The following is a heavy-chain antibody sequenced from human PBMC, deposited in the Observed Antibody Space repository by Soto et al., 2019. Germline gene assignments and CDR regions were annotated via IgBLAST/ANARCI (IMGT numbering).Heavy chain of an antibody. CDR2: ITSSSDTI. J-gene: IGHJ6*02. V-gene: IGHV3-48*02. D-gene: IGHD3-22*01. CDR3: ARVVVVIPPGYYYAMDV. Sequence: EVQLVESGGGLVQPGGSLRLPGSASGFPFSSFHTTWVRQAAGRGLERVAYITSSSDTIYYSDSVKGRFTISRDNGKNSLFLQMNSLRDEDTAVYYCARVVVVIPPGYYYAMDVWGQGTTVTVSS. CDR1: GFPFSSFH.